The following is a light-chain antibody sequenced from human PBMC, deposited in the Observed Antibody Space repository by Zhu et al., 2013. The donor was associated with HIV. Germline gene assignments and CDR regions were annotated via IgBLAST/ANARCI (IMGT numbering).Light chain of an antibody. CDR2: GAS. J-gene: IGKJ3*01. V-gene: IGKV3-20*01. CDR1: QSLISNY. CDR3: QQYDMPPFT. Sequence: EIVLTQSPGTLSLSPGERATLSCRANQSLISNYLAWYQQKPGQAPRLLIYGASSRATGIADKFSGSGSGTDFTLTISRLEPEDFAVYYCQQYDMPPFTFGPGTKVDIK.